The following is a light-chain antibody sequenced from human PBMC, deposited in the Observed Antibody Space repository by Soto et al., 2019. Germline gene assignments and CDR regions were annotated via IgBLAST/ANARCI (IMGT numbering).Light chain of an antibody. CDR1: SSDVGGYNY. J-gene: IGLJ1*01. V-gene: IGLV2-8*01. CDR3: SSYAGSNNPYV. Sequence: QSALTQPPSASGSRGQSVTISCTGTSSDVGGYNYVSWYQQHPGKAPKLMIYEVTKRPSGVPDRFSGSKSGNTASLIVSGLQAEDEADYYCSSYAGSNNPYVFETGTKVTVL. CDR2: EVT.